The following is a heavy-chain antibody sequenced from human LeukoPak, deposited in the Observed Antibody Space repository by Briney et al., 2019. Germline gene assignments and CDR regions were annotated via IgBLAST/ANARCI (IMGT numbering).Heavy chain of an antibody. D-gene: IGHD2-21*02. CDR2: IYTSGST. CDR3: ARDAQYCGGDCYLNWFDP. Sequence: PSETLSLTCTVSGGSISSYYWSWIRQPAGKGLEWIGRIYTSGSTNYNPSLKSRVTMSVDPSKNQFSLKLSSVTAADTAVYYCARDAQYCGGDCYLNWFDPWGQGTLVTVSS. CDR1: GGSISSYY. V-gene: IGHV4-4*07. J-gene: IGHJ5*02.